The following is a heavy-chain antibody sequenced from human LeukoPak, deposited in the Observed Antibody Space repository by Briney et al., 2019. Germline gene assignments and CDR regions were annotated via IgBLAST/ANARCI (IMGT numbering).Heavy chain of an antibody. J-gene: IGHJ5*02. V-gene: IGHV3-48*03. CDR1: GFDLSTYE. Sequence: GGSLRLSCAASGFDLSTYEMNWVRQAPGKGLEWIADITISGHTKSYADSVKGRFTISRDNARTSLYLQMNSLRVEDTGVYYCARGDPHADLWGQGTLVTVSS. CDR3: ARGDPHADL. CDR2: ITISGHTK.